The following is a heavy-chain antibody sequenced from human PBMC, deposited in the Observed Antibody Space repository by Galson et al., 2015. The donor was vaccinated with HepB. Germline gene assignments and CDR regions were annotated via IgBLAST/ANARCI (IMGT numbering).Heavy chain of an antibody. J-gene: IGHJ4*02. CDR1: GFTFSTYW. V-gene: IGHV3-74*01. Sequence: SLRLSCAASGFTFSTYWMHWVRQVPGKGLVWVSRINPDGSSTSYADSVRGRFTISRDNAENTLHLQMNSLRAEDTAVYYCTRDTFGVDDYWGQGTLVTVSS. CDR2: INPDGSST. CDR3: TRDTFGVDDY. D-gene: IGHD3-3*01.